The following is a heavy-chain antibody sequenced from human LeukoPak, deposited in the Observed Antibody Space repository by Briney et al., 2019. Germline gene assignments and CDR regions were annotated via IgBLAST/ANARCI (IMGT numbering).Heavy chain of an antibody. J-gene: IGHJ4*02. CDR3: ARAKAGGCFDY. CDR2: VYHSGST. V-gene: IGHV4-30-2*01. D-gene: IGHD6-13*01. Sequence: SETLSLTCAVSGGSISSGGYSWSWIRQPPGKGLEWIGYVYHSGSTYYNPSLKSRVTISVDRSKNQFSLKLSSVTAADTAVYYCARAKAGGCFDYWGQGTLVTVSS. CDR1: GGSISSGGYS.